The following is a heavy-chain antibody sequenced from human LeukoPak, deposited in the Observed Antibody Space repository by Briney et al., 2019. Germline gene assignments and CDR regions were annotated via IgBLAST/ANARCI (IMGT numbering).Heavy chain of an antibody. CDR2: IYYSGST. J-gene: IGHJ4*02. D-gene: IGHD5-24*01. V-gene: IGHV4-39*01. Sequence: SETLSLTCTVSGGSISSSRYHWGWIRQPAGKGLEWIGTIYYSGSTYYNPSLKSRVTISVDTSKNQFSLKLSSVTAADTAVYYCAESSRWLQDLDYWGQGILVTVSS. CDR1: GGSISSSRYH. CDR3: AESSRWLQDLDY.